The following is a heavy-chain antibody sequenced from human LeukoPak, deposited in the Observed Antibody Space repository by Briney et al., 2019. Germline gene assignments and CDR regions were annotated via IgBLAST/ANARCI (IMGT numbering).Heavy chain of an antibody. CDR3: ARPGLFDI. Sequence: SETLSLTCTVSGGSISSSSYYWGWIRQPPGKGLEWIGSIYYSGSTYYNPSLKSRVTISVDTSKNQFSLKLSSVTAADTAVYYCARPGLFDIWGQGTMVTVSS. V-gene: IGHV4-39*07. CDR1: GGSISSSSYY. J-gene: IGHJ3*02. CDR2: IYYSGST.